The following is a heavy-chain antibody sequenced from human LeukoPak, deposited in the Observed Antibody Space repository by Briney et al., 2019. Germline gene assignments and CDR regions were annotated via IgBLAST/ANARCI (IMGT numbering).Heavy chain of an antibody. Sequence: ASVKVSCKASGYTFTGYYIHWMRQAPEQGLEWMGWINPNSGATYYAQMFQGRVTMTRDTSISTAYMELSSLRSDDTAVYYCARDGERRTPAAAGNGEVNYWGQGTLVTVSS. V-gene: IGHV1-2*02. J-gene: IGHJ4*02. D-gene: IGHD6-13*01. CDR1: GYTFTGYY. CDR3: ARDGERRTPAAAGNGEVNY. CDR2: INPNSGAT.